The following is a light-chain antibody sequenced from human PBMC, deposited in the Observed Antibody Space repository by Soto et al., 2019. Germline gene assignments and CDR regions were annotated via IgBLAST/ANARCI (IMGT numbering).Light chain of an antibody. V-gene: IGKV3-15*01. J-gene: IGKJ4*01. CDR2: DIS. Sequence: EIVMTQSPAPLFVSPGERATLSCRASQSVSSNLAWYQQTPGQAPRLLIYDISTRATGIPARFSGSGSGTEFTLTISSLQSEDFAVYYCQQYNKWPLTFGGGTKVEIK. CDR1: QSVSSN. CDR3: QQYNKWPLT.